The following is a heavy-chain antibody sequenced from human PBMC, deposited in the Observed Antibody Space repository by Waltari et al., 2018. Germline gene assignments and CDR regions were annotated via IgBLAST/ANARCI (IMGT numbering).Heavy chain of an antibody. D-gene: IGHD3-10*01. V-gene: IGHV3-21*06. CDR2: IATTSIFE. CDR1: GLTFSAFS. CDR3: ARDAGNYMDV. Sequence: EVQLVESGGGLVKPGGSLRLSCTASGLTFSAFSMNWVRQPPGKGLEWVSSIATTSIFEFYADSVMGRFTISRDNAKNSLYLQLNSLRDEDTAVYYCARDAGNYMDVWGEGTTVTVSS. J-gene: IGHJ6*03.